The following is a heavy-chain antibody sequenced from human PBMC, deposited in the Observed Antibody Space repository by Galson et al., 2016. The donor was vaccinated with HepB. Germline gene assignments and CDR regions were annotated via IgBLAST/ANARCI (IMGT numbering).Heavy chain of an antibody. V-gene: IGHV3-21*01. CDR2: ISITSGYK. CDR3: ARPPEGDRRYFDL. Sequence: SLRLSCAASGFTFSTYSVNWVRQAPGKGLEWVSFISITSGYKYYADSLKGRVTISRDNAKNSLDLQMNSLRAEETALYYGARPPEGDRRYFDLWGRGTLVTVSS. J-gene: IGHJ2*01. D-gene: IGHD3-16*01. CDR1: GFTFSTYS.